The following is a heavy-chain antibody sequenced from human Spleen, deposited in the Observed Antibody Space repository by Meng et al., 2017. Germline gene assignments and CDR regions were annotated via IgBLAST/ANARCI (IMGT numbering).Heavy chain of an antibody. Sequence: QPQLQESGPGLVKPSEALSRTCSVSGGSISTSGYYWGWIRQPPGKGLEWIGSIGHSGTTYYTPSLRRRVTVSIDTSKNQFSLRLASVTAADTAVYYCVRSSGWVRTGFDPWGQGTLVTVSS. CDR1: GGSISTSGYY. CDR3: VRSSGWVRTGFDP. J-gene: IGHJ5*02. CDR2: IGHSGTT. D-gene: IGHD6-19*01. V-gene: IGHV4-39*01.